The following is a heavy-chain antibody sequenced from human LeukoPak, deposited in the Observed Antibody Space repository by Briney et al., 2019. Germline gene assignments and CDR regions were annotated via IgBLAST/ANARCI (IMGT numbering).Heavy chain of an antibody. CDR3: ARESRYCSGGSCWVFDY. CDR1: GFTFSSYE. CDR2: ISSSGSTI. Sequence: GGSLRLSCAASGFTFSSYEMNWVRQAPGKGLEWVSYISSSGSTIYYADSVKGRFTISRDNAKNSLYLQMNSLRAEDTAVYYCARESRYCSGGSCWVFDYRGQGTLVTVSS. J-gene: IGHJ4*02. V-gene: IGHV3-48*03. D-gene: IGHD2-15*01.